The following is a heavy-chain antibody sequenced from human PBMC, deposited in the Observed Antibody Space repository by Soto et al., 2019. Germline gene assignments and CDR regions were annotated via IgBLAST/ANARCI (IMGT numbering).Heavy chain of an antibody. CDR1: GGSIISSSYY. D-gene: IGHD4-17*01. J-gene: IGHJ6*02. V-gene: IGHV4-39*01. Sequence: PSETLSLTCTVSGGSIISSSYYWGWIRQPPGKGLEWIGSIYYSGSTYYNPSLKSRVTISVDTSKNQFSLKLSSVTAADTAVYYCARPNYGDYDDYYYGMDVWGQGTTVTVSS. CDR2: IYYSGST. CDR3: ARPNYGDYDDYYYGMDV.